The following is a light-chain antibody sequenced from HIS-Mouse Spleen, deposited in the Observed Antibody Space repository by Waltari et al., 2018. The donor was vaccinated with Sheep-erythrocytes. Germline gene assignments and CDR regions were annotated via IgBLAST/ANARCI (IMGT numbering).Light chain of an antibody. CDR3: SSYAGSNNWV. V-gene: IGLV2-8*01. CDR2: EVS. Sequence: QSALTQPPSASGSPGQSVTISCTGTSSDVGGYNYVSWYQQHPGKAPKLMMYEVSKLPSGVAICCSGSRSGNTASLTVSGLQAEEEADYYCSSYAGSNNWVFGGGTKLTVL. J-gene: IGLJ3*02. CDR1: SSDVGGYNY.